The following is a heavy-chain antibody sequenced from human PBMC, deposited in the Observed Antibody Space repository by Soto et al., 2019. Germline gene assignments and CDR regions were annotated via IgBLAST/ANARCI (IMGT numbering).Heavy chain of an antibody. Sequence: QVQLVESGGGVVQPGRSLRLSCAASGFTFSSYGMHWVHQAPGKGLEWVAVISYDGSNKYYADSVKGRFTISRDNSKNTLYLQMNSLRAEDTAVYYCAKVVVAAFSYHYYGMDVWGQGTTVTVSS. V-gene: IGHV3-30*18. CDR1: GFTFSSYG. CDR3: AKVVVAAFSYHYYGMDV. D-gene: IGHD2-15*01. CDR2: ISYDGSNK. J-gene: IGHJ6*02.